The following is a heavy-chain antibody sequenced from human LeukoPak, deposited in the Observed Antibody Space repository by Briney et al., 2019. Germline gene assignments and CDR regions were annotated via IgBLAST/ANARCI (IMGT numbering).Heavy chain of an antibody. CDR3: SIAGSSSYFDYYYDGMDL. CDR1: GFTFSSYG. D-gene: IGHD3-22*01. V-gene: IGHV3-23*01. J-gene: IGHJ6*02. Sequence: PGGSLRLSCAASGFTFSSYGMHWVRQAPGKGLEWVSSLSGRGTTTYYSDSVRGRFLISRDSSKNTLFLQMNSLRAEDTAVYFCSIAGSSSYFDYYYDGMDLWGHGTSVSVSS. CDR2: LSGRGTTT.